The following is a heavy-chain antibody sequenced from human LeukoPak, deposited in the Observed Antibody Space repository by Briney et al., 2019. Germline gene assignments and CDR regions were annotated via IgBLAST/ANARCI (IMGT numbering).Heavy chain of an antibody. D-gene: IGHD3-22*01. J-gene: IGHJ4*02. CDR3: AKVTGDYYDISRLYFDY. CDR2: IKQDGSEK. V-gene: IGHV3-7*03. Sequence: GGSLRLSCAASGFTFSSYSMNWVRQAPGKGLEWVANIKQDGSEKYYVDSVKGRFTISRDNAKNSLYLQMNSPRAEDTAVYYCAKVTGDYYDISRLYFDYWGQGTLVTVSS. CDR1: GFTFSSYS.